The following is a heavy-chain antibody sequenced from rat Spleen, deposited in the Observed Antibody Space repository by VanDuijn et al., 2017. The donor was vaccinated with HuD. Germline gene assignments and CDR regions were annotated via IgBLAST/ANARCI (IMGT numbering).Heavy chain of an antibody. CDR1: GFSLTTYH. CDR2: IWGDGSK. CDR3: ARALYGGYSSLDY. Sequence: QVPLKESGPGLVPPSETLSPTCPVSGFSLTTYHVSWARQPPGKGLEWMGAIWGDGSKAYNSPLKSRLSISRDTSKSQVFLKMSSLKTEDTATYYCARALYGGYSSLDYWGQGVMVTVSS. D-gene: IGHD1-11*01. V-gene: IGHV2-32*01. J-gene: IGHJ2*01.